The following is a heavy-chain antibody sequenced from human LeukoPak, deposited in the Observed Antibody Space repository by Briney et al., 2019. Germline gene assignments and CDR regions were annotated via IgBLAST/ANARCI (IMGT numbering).Heavy chain of an antibody. CDR2: ISYDGSNK. V-gene: IGHV3-30*03. Sequence: GRSLRPSCAASGFTFSSYGMHWVRQAPGKGLEWVAVISYDGSNKYYADSVKGRFTISRDNSKNTLYLQMNSLRAEDTAVYYCASTVSFDYWGQGTLVTVSS. D-gene: IGHD4-17*01. CDR3: ASTVSFDY. CDR1: GFTFSSYG. J-gene: IGHJ4*02.